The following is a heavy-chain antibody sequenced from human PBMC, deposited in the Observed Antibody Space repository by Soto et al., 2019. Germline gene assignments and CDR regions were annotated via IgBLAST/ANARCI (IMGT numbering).Heavy chain of an antibody. V-gene: IGHV1-18*01. D-gene: IGHD3-3*01. CDR2: ISAYNGNT. J-gene: IGHJ6*02. CDR3: ARYGVIIGSDYYYYYGMDV. CDR1: GYTFTSYG. Sequence: ASVKVSCKASGYTFTSYGISWVRQAPGQGLEWMGWISAYNGNTNYAQKLQGRVTMTTDTSTSTAYMELRSLRSDDTAVYYCARYGVIIGSDYYYYYGMDVWGQGTTVTVS.